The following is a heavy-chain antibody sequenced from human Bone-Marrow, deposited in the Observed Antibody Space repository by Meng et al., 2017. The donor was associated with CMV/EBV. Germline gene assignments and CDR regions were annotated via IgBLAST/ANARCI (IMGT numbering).Heavy chain of an antibody. Sequence: SVKVSCKASGGTFTSYTINWVRQAPGQGLEWMGGIIPIFDTGNYAQKFQGRVTITTDESTSTAYMELSGLRSEDTAVYYCARYQGNYYYYGMDVWGQGTTVTVSS. CDR1: GGTFTSYT. J-gene: IGHJ6*02. CDR2: IIPIFDTG. D-gene: IGHD6-13*01. CDR3: ARYQGNYYYYGMDV. V-gene: IGHV1-69*05.